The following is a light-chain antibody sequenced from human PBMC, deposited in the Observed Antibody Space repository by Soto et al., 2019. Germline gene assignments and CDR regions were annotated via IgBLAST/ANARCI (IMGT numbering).Light chain of an antibody. CDR2: DVS. CDR1: SSDVGGYDY. Sequence: QSALTQPPPASGSPGQSVTISCTGTSSDVGGYDYVSWHQHHPGKAPKLMLYDVSKRPSGVPDRFSGSKSGNTASLTVSGLQAEDEADYYCSSYAGSNTFVFGTGTKVTVL. CDR3: SSYAGSNTFV. J-gene: IGLJ1*01. V-gene: IGLV2-8*01.